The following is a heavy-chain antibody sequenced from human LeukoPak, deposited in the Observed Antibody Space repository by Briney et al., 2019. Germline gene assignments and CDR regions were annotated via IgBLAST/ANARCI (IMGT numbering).Heavy chain of an antibody. Sequence: ASVTVSCTASGGTFSSYAISWVRQAPGQGLEWMGGIIPIFGTANYAQKFQGRVTITADESTSTAYMELSSLRSEDTAVYYCARIHDYGDYRGPYYYYGMDVWGQGTTVTVSS. CDR2: IIPIFGTA. CDR1: GGTFSSYA. D-gene: IGHD4-17*01. J-gene: IGHJ6*02. CDR3: ARIHDYGDYRGPYYYYGMDV. V-gene: IGHV1-69*13.